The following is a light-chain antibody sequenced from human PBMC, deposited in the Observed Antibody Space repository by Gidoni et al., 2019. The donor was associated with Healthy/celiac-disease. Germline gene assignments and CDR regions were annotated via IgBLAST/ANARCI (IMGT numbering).Light chain of an antibody. Sequence: EIVLTQSPGTLSLSPGERATLPGRASQSVSSSYLAWYQQKPGQAPRLLIYGASSRATGIPDRFSGSGSGTDFTLTISRLEPEDFAVYYCQQYGSSLMYTFGQGTKLEIK. CDR2: GAS. CDR1: QSVSSSY. J-gene: IGKJ2*01. V-gene: IGKV3-20*01. CDR3: QQYGSSLMYT.